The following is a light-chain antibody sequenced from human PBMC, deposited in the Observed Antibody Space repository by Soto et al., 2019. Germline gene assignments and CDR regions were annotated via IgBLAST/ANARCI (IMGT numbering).Light chain of an antibody. CDR3: HQYGSSLGT. CDR2: GAS. Sequence: DIQMTQSPSSLSASVGDRVTITCRASESISTYLNWYRQTPGNAPKLLIYGASTLHGGVPSRFRGSGSGADFTLTISRLEPEDFAVYYCHQYGSSLGTFGQGTKVDIK. V-gene: IGKV1-39*01. CDR1: ESISTY. J-gene: IGKJ2*01.